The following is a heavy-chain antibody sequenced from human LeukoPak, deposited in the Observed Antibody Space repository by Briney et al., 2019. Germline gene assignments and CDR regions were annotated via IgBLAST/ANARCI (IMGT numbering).Heavy chain of an antibody. J-gene: IGHJ3*02. CDR2: ISSGSSAI. D-gene: IGHD3-16*01. CDR3: AKSARGRSSRGAFDI. CDR1: GFTFTTYS. Sequence: GGSLRLSCAASGFTFTTYSMTWVRQAPGKGLEWVSIISSGSSAIFSADALKGRFTISRDDAKNSLYLQMNSLRAEDMALYYCAKSARGRSSRGAFDIWGQGTMVTVSS. V-gene: IGHV3-21*04.